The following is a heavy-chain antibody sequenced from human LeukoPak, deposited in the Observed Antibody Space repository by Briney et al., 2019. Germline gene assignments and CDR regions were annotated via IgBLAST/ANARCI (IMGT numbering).Heavy chain of an antibody. J-gene: IGHJ6*03. CDR1: GGSFSNYY. D-gene: IGHD1-7*01. CDR3: ARRWNYGRNYYIDV. CDR2: INDSGRT. Sequence: PSETLSLTCAVYGGSFSNYYWGWIRQTPGKGMEWIGEINDSGRTNYNPSLMSRVTVSVDTSKNQFSLRLTSVTATDTAVYYCARRWNYGRNYYIDVWGKGAAVSVSS. V-gene: IGHV4-34*01.